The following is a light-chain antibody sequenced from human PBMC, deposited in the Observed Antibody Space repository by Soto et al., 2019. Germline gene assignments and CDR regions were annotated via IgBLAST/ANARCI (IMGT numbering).Light chain of an antibody. CDR1: QSLLHSNGYNY. CDR3: MQPLQTPRT. CDR2: LGS. V-gene: IGKV2-28*01. Sequence: DSVMTQSPLSLPVTPGEPASISCRSSQSLLHSNGYNYLDWYLQKPGQSPQLLIYLGSNRSSGVPDRFSGSGSGTDFTLKISRVEAEDVGVYCCMQPLQTPRTFGHGTQVDIK. J-gene: IGKJ1*01.